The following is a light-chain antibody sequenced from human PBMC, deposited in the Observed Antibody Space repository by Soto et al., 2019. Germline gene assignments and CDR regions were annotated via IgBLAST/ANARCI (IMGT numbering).Light chain of an antibody. J-gene: IGLJ1*01. Sequence: SYELTQPPSVSVAPGQTARIACGGNNLGRKSVHWYQERPGQAPVLVVYDDSDRPSGIPERFSGSNFGNTATLTISRVEAGDEADYYCQVWDSNNDHYVFGTGTKVTVL. CDR3: QVWDSNNDHYV. CDR1: NLGRKS. CDR2: DDS. V-gene: IGLV3-21*02.